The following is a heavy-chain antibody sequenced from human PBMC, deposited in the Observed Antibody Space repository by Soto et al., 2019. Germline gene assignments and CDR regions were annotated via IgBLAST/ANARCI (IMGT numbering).Heavy chain of an antibody. CDR1: GYTFSSYG. V-gene: IGHV1-18*01. D-gene: IGHD4-17*01. Sequence: ASVTVSCKTAGYTFSSYGISWVRQAPGQGLEWMGWISAYNGNTNYAQKLQGRVTMTTDTSTSTAYMELRSLRSDDTAVYYCARAKYGDVDYWGQGTLVTVSS. CDR2: ISAYNGNT. CDR3: ARAKYGDVDY. J-gene: IGHJ4*02.